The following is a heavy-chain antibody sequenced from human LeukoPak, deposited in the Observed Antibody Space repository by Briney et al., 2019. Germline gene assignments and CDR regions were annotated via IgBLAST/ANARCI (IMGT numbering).Heavy chain of an antibody. CDR1: GLTFSSYS. CDR3: ARVEALYYGMDV. Sequence: GGSLRLPCAASGLTFSSYSMNWVRQAPGKGLEWVSYISSSSSTIYCADSVKGRFTISRDNAKNSLYLQMNSLRAEDTAVYYCARVEALYYGMDVWGQGTTVTVSS. V-gene: IGHV3-48*04. D-gene: IGHD5-24*01. J-gene: IGHJ6*02. CDR2: ISSSSSTI.